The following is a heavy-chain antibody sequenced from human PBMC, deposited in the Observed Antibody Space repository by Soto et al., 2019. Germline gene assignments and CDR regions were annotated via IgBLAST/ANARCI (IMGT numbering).Heavy chain of an antibody. CDR1: DDYIRTYNG. CDR3: ARTSRLKTGHLDY. V-gene: IGHV4-28*01. Sequence: SETHSLTYAIPDDYIRTYNGWGWIRKPPGKGLEWIGYIYYTGTTYYNLSLKSRVSMSIDTATDRFSLNLGSVTAADTAVYYCARTSRLKTGHLDYWGQGILVPGFS. J-gene: IGHJ4*02. CDR2: IYYTGTT. D-gene: IGHD3-9*01.